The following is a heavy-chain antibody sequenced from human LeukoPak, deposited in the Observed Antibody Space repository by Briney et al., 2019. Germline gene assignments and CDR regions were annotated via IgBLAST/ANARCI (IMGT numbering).Heavy chain of an antibody. CDR2: INHNGNVN. J-gene: IGHJ6*02. D-gene: IGHD3-16*01. Sequence: GGSLRLSCAASGFTFSSNWMNWARQAPGKGLEWVASINHNGNVNYYVDSVKGRFTISRDNAKNSLYLQMSNLRAEDTAVYFCARGGGLDVWGQGATVTVSS. CDR3: ARGGGLDV. CDR1: GFTFSSNW. V-gene: IGHV3-7*03.